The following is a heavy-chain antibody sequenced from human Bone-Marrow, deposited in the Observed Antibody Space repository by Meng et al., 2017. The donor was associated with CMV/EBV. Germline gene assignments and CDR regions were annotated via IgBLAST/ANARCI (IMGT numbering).Heavy chain of an antibody. CDR2: IIPILDIA. Sequence: SVKVSCKASGGTFSSYTISWVRQAPGQGLEWIGRIIPILDIANYAQKFQGRVTITADKSTSTAYMELSSLRSEDTAVYYCARADESTVVTPLVGYYYGMDVWGQGTTVTSP. J-gene: IGHJ6*02. CDR1: GGTFSSYT. CDR3: ARADESTVVTPLVGYYYGMDV. V-gene: IGHV1-69*02. D-gene: IGHD4-23*01.